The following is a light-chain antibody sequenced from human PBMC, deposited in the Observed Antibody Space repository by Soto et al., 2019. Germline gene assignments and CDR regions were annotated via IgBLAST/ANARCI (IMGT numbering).Light chain of an antibody. CDR3: AAWDDSLV. CDR1: SSNIGSNT. Sequence: QSVLTQPPSASGTPGQRVTISSSGSSSNIGSNTVNWYQQFPGTAPKLLIYSNNQRPSGVPDRFSGSKSGTSASLAISGLQSEDEADYYCAAWDDSLVFGGGTQLTVL. V-gene: IGLV1-44*01. J-gene: IGLJ2*01. CDR2: SNN.